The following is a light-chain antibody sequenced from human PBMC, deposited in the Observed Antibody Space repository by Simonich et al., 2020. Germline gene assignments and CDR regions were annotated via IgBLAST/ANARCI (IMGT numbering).Light chain of an antibody. CDR3: IQGTHWPFT. J-gene: IGKJ3*01. Sequence: DVVMTQSPLSLPVTLGQPASLSCRSSQSLVHSDGNTYLNWFQQRPGQSPRRLIYKVSNRDSVVPDRFSGSGSGTDFTLKISRVEAEDVGVYYCIQGTHWPFTFGPGTKVDIK. CDR2: KVS. CDR1: QSLVHSDGNTY. V-gene: IGKV2-30*02.